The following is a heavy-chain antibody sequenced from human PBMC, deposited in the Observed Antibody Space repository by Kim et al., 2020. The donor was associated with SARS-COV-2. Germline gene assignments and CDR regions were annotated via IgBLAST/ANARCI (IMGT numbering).Heavy chain of an antibody. CDR1: GGSFSGYY. CDR3: ARGPWYDILTGYSAYGMDV. D-gene: IGHD3-9*01. J-gene: IGHJ6*02. CDR2: INHSGST. Sequence: SETLSLTCAVYGGSFSGYYWSWIRQPPGKGLEWIGEINHSGSTNYNPSLKSRVTISVDTSKNQFSLKLNSVTAADTAVYYCARGPWYDILTGYSAYGMDVWGQGTTVTVSS. V-gene: IGHV4-34*01.